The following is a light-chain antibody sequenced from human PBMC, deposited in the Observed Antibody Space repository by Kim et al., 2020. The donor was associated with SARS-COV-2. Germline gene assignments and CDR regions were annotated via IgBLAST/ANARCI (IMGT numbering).Light chain of an antibody. CDR3: HKYYNDPRT. CDR1: QNASTY. V-gene: IGKV1-8*01. Sequence: ASTWDTVTITLPARQNASTYLAWYKKKPRKAPKSLSSVAFTLQSGVPSRFRGSGYGRNFTLTITSLHSEDISTYYCHKYYNDPRTFGPGTKVDI. CDR2: VAF. J-gene: IGKJ1*01.